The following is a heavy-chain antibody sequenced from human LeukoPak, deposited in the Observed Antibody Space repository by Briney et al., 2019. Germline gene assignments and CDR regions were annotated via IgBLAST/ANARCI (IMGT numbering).Heavy chain of an antibody. D-gene: IGHD2-8*01. CDR2: IIPIFGTA. CDR3: ANGYCTNGVCYPYYYYYMDV. J-gene: IGHJ6*03. Sequence: SVKVSCKASGGTFSSYAISWVRQAPGQGLEWMGGIIPIFGTANYAQKFQGRVTITADESTSTAYMELSSLRSEDTAVYYCANGYCTNGVCYPYYYYYMDVWGKGTTVTVSS. V-gene: IGHV1-69*13. CDR1: GGTFSSYA.